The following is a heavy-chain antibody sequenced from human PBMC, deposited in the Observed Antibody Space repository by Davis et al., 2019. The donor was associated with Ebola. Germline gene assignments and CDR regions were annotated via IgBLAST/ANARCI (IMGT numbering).Heavy chain of an antibody. V-gene: IGHV1-18*01. Sequence: ASVKVSCKASGYTFTSYAMHWVRQAPGQGLEWMGWISAYNGNTNYAQKLQGRVTMTTDTSTSTAYMELRSLRSDDTAVYYCARDVVVGPIDYWGQGTLVTVSS. D-gene: IGHD1-26*01. J-gene: IGHJ4*02. CDR1: GYTFTSYA. CDR2: ISAYNGNT. CDR3: ARDVVVGPIDY.